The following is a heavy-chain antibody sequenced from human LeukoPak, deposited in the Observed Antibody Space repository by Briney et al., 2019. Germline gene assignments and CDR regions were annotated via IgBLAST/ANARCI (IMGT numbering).Heavy chain of an antibody. CDR2: IIPIFGTA. CDR3: ARDGSDGSSGFNSMDV. J-gene: IGHJ6*03. V-gene: IGHV1-69*05. CDR1: GGTFRSHS. D-gene: IGHD3-22*01. Sequence: SVKVSFKASGGTFRSHSIRWVRQAPGQGLEWMGGIIPIFGTANYAQKFQGRVTITTDESTSTAYMELSSLRSEDTAVYYCARDGSDGSSGFNSMDVWGKGTTVTVSS.